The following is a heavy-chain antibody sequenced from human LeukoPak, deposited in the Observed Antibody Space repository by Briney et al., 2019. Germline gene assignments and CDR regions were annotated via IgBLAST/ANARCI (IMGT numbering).Heavy chain of an antibody. CDR2: IYGRAST. CDR3: ARYDSRGSASTKSEY. Sequence: SETLSLTCAVSGYSLSKNYYWCWSRRPPARGLEWSGRIYGRASTTYNQSLLKRVTMSVDTSQNNFSLQLTTVTAADTAVYFCARYDSRGSASTKSEYWG. J-gene: IGHJ4*01. V-gene: IGHV4-38-2*01. CDR1: GYSLSKNYY. D-gene: IGHD3-3*01.